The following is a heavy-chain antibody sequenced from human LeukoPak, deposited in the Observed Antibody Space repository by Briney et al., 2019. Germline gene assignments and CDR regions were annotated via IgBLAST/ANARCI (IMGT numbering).Heavy chain of an antibody. CDR1: GSTFTNYA. V-gene: IGHV3-23*01. Sequence: PGGSLRLSSAASGSTFTNYAMSWVRQAPGKGLDWFSAITGGGVSTYYEDSVKGRFTISRNNSKSPLYVQMNSLRAEDTAVYYCAKESWLRYFDYWGQGTLVTVSS. J-gene: IGHJ4*02. D-gene: IGHD3-9*01. CDR2: ITGGGVST. CDR3: AKESWLRYFDY.